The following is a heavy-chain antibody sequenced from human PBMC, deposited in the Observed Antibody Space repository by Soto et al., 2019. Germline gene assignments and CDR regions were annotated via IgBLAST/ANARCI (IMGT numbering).Heavy chain of an antibody. V-gene: IGHV1-8*01. CDR1: GYTFTSYD. D-gene: IGHD2-15*01. CDR3: ARGKCSGGSCYSYYYYYYGMDV. Sequence: QVQLVQSGAEVKKPGASVKVSCKASGYTFTSYDINWVRQATGQGLEWMGWMNPNSGNTGYAQKFQGRVTMTRNTSISTAYMELSSLRSEDTAVYYCARGKCSGGSCYSYYYYYYGMDVWGQGSTVTVSS. J-gene: IGHJ6*02. CDR2: MNPNSGNT.